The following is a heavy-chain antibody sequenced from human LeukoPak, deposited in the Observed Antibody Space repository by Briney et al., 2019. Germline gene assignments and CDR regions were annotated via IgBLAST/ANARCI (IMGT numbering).Heavy chain of an antibody. CDR2: IYYSGST. J-gene: IGHJ3*02. Sequence: PSETLSLTCTVSGVSVSSGSYYWSWIRQPPGKGLEWIGYIYYSGSTNYNPSLKSRVTISVDTSKNQFSLKLSSVTAADTAVYYCARDGAYSSGWYSRDAFDIWGQGTMVTVSS. CDR1: GVSVSSGSYY. D-gene: IGHD6-19*01. CDR3: ARDGAYSSGWYSRDAFDI. V-gene: IGHV4-61*01.